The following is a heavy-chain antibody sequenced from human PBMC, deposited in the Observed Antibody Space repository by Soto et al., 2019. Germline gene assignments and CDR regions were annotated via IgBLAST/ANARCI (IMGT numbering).Heavy chain of an antibody. D-gene: IGHD3-9*01. J-gene: IGHJ4*02. Sequence: ASVKVSCKASGGTFSSYTISWVRQAPGQGLEWMGRIIPILGIANYAQKFQGRVTITADKSTSTAYMELSSLRSEDTAVYYCASSYYDILTGPQNWGQGTLFTVSS. CDR3: ASSYYDILTGPQN. CDR1: GGTFSSYT. CDR2: IIPILGIA. V-gene: IGHV1-69*02.